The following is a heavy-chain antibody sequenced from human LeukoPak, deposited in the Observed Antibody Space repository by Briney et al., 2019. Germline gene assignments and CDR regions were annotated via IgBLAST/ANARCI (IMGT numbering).Heavy chain of an antibody. J-gene: IGHJ6*03. Sequence: LVASVKVSCKASGYTFTGYYMHWVRQAPGQGLEWMGWINPNSGGTNYAQKFQGRVTMTRDTSNNTVYMDLTRLIFDDTAMYYCARDGVFRFEVGDVYYYYMDVWGKGTTVIISS. CDR1: GYTFTGYY. V-gene: IGHV1-2*03. D-gene: IGHD2-21*02. CDR2: INPNSGGT. CDR3: ARDGVFRFEVGDVYYYYMDV.